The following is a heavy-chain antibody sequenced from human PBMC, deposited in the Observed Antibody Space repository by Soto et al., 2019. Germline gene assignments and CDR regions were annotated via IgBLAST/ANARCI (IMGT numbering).Heavy chain of an antibody. CDR1: GGSFSGYY. J-gene: IGHJ6*02. D-gene: IGHD1-7*01. CDR3: ARSLAGTTSFYGMDV. CDR2: INHSGST. Sequence: PSETLSLTCAVYGGSFSGYYWSWIRQPPGKGLEWIGEINHSGSTNYNPSLKSRVTISVDTSKNQFFLKLSSVTAADTAVYYCARSLAGTTSFYGMDVWGQGTTVTVSS. V-gene: IGHV4-34*01.